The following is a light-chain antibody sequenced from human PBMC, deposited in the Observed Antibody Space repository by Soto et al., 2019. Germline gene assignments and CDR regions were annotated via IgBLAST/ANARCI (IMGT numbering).Light chain of an antibody. V-gene: IGKV1-9*01. CDR3: QHYYKWPLS. CDR2: AAS. J-gene: IGKJ4*01. Sequence: IQLTQSPSSLSASVGDRVTITCRASQDISGYVAWYQQRPGRAPQLLIYAASALQTGVPSRFSGSGSGTDFTLTITSLQPEDFGLFFCQHYYKWPLSFGGGTKVEIK. CDR1: QDISGY.